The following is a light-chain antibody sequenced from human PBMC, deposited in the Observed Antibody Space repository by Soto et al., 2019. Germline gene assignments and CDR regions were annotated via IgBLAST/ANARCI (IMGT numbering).Light chain of an antibody. CDR2: DVS. V-gene: IGLV2-14*01. J-gene: IGLJ1*01. CDR3: NSYTSSSTYV. CDR1: SSDVGGYNY. Sequence: ALTQPASVSGSPGQSITISCTGTSSDVGGYNYVSWYQQHPGKAPKLVIYDVSNRPSGVSNRFSGSKSGNTASLTISGLQAEDEADYYCNSYTSSSTYVFGTGTKLTVL.